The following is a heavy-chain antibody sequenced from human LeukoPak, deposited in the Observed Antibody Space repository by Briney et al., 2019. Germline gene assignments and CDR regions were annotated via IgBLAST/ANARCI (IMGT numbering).Heavy chain of an antibody. D-gene: IGHD3-3*01. CDR2: IYYSGST. Sequence: SETLSLTCTVSGDSISSSGYYWGWIRQPPGKGLEWIGNIYYSGSTHYNPSLKSRVTISVDTSKNQFSLKLSSVTAADTAVYYCARLLATADYTRFDYWGQGTLVTVSS. CDR1: GDSISSSGYY. CDR3: ARLLATADYTRFDY. J-gene: IGHJ4*02. V-gene: IGHV4-39*01.